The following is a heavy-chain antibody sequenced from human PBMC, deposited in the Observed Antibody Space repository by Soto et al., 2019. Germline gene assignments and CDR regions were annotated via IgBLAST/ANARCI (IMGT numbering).Heavy chain of an antibody. J-gene: IGHJ6*02. V-gene: IGHV3-23*01. CDR3: AKGEYSGYDWGRYYYGMDV. Sequence: GGSLRLSCAASGFTFSSYAMSWVRQAPGKGLEWVSAISGSGGSTYYADSVKGRFTISRDNSKNTLYLQMNSLRAEDTAVYYCAKGEYSGYDWGRYYYGMDVWGQGTTVTVSS. D-gene: IGHD5-12*01. CDR1: GFTFSSYA. CDR2: ISGSGGST.